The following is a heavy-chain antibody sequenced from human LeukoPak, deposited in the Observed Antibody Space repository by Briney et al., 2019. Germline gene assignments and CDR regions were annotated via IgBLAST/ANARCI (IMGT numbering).Heavy chain of an antibody. CDR3: ASDLPRRTPFDP. CDR1: GYTFTSYD. Sequence: ASVKVSCKASGYTFTSYDINWVRQATGQGLEWMGWMNPNSGNTGYAQKFQGRVTMTRNTSISTAYMELSSLRSEDTAVYYCASDLPRRTPFDPWGQGTLVTVSS. V-gene: IGHV1-8*01. J-gene: IGHJ5*02. CDR2: MNPNSGNT.